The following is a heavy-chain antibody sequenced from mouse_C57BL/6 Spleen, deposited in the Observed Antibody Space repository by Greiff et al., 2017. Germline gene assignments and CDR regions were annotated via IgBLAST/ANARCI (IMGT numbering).Heavy chain of an antibody. J-gene: IGHJ4*01. CDR3: ARGEDYYGSSIYYAMDY. CDR1: GYTFTSYW. Sequence: QVQLQQPGTELVKPGASGYTFTSYWMHWVKQRPGQGLEWIGNINPSNGGTNYNEKFKSKATLTVDKSSSTAYMQLSSLTSEDSAVYYCARGEDYYGSSIYYAMDYWGQGTSVTVSS. CDR2: INPSNGGT. D-gene: IGHD1-1*01. V-gene: IGHV1-53*01.